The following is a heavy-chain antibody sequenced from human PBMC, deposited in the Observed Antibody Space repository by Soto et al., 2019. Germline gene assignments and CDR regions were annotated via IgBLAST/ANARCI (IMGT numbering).Heavy chain of an antibody. J-gene: IGHJ5*02. CDR1: GFSLSASGAS. CDR3: VHRLDVPGLAFDP. CDR2: IYWNDDK. V-gene: IGHV2-5*01. D-gene: IGHD3-10*02. Sequence: SGPTLVNPTQTLRLTCASSGFSLSASGASVGWIRQPPGKALEWLAHIYWNDDKRYSPSLRSRLTISKDTSKNQVVLTFTSMDPADTGTYYCVHRLDVPGLAFDPWGQGTLVTVS.